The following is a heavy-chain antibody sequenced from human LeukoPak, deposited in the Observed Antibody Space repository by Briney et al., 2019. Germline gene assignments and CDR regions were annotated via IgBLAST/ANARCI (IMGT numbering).Heavy chain of an antibody. J-gene: IGHJ4*02. Sequence: PGRSLRLSCAASGFTFDDYATHWVRQAPGKGLEWVSGISWNSGSIGYADSVKGRFTISRDNAKNSLYLQMNSLRAEDTALYYCAKESHSSGWRGYYFDYWGQGTLVTVSS. V-gene: IGHV3-9*01. CDR3: AKESHSSGWRGYYFDY. CDR1: GFTFDDYA. D-gene: IGHD6-19*01. CDR2: ISWNSGSI.